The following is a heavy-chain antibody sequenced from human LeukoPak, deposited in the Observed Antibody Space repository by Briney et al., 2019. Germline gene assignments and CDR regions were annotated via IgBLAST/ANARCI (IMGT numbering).Heavy chain of an antibody. Sequence: GGSLRLSCAASGFNFSNYAMHWVRQAPGKGLEWVGFIPNDASNEYYADSVKGRFTISRDNSKNTLYPQMHSRSAEDTAVYYCGKDKLSSSWYVDYWGQGTLVTVSS. J-gene: IGHJ4*02. V-gene: IGHV3-30*02. CDR2: IPNDASNE. D-gene: IGHD6-13*01. CDR1: GFNFSNYA. CDR3: GKDKLSSSWYVDY.